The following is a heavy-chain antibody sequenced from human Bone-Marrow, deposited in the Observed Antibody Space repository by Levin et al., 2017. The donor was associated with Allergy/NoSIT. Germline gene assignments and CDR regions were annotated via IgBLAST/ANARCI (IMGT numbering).Heavy chain of an antibody. V-gene: IGHV4-39*01. D-gene: IGHD1-26*01. J-gene: IGHJ4*02. CDR3: ATGPSGFDY. CDR1: GGSIRGGSYS. CDR2: ISSGRST. Sequence: PGGSLRLSCNVSGGSIRGGSYSWGWIRQPPEKGLEWIGTISSGRSTYYNPSFNSRLTISLDTSENHFSLKVDSLTAADTAVYYCATGPSGFDYWGQGTLVTVSS.